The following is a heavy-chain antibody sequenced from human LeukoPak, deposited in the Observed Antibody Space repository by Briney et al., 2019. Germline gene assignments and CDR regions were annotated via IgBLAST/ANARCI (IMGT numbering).Heavy chain of an antibody. CDR3: AKGIRGSTGVAFDI. CDR1: GFTFSSYA. Sequence: GGSLRLSCAASGFTFSSYAMSWVRQAPGKGLEWVSAISGSGGSTYYADSVKGRSTISRDNSKNTLYLQMNSLRAEDTAVFYCAKGIRGSTGVAFDIWGQGTMVTVSS. D-gene: IGHD1-1*01. CDR2: ISGSGGST. J-gene: IGHJ3*02. V-gene: IGHV3-23*01.